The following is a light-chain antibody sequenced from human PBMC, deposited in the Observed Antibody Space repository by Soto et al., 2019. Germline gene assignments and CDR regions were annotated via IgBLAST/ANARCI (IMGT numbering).Light chain of an antibody. V-gene: IGLV2-14*01. J-gene: IGLJ1*01. CDR1: SSDVGGYNY. Sequence: QSVLTQPASVSGSPGQSITISCTGTSSDVGGYNYVSWYQQHPGQAPNLMIYEVTNRPSGVSNRFSGSRSGNTASLTISGLQADDEADYYCTSYTSSNTLGVFGTGTKVTVL. CDR3: TSYTSSNTLGV. CDR2: EVT.